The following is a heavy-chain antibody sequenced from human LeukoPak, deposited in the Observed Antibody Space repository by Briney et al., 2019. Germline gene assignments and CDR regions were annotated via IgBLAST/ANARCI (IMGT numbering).Heavy chain of an antibody. CDR1: GFTFSSYW. V-gene: IGHV3-74*01. CDR3: ARGIPRDPSITTR. CDR2: INSDGSST. D-gene: IGHD3-3*01. Sequence: GGSLRLSCAASGFTFSSYWMHWVRQAPGKVLVWVSRINSDGSSTSYADSVKRRSTISRDNDKNTLYLQMNSLRAEDTAVYYCARGIPRDPSITTRWGQGTLVTVSS. J-gene: IGHJ4*02.